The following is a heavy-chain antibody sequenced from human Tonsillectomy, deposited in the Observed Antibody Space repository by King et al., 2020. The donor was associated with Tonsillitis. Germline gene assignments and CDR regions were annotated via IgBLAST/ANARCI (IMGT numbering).Heavy chain of an antibody. J-gene: IGHJ4*02. CDR3: ARSGGDYGDYGY. CDR1: GFTFSSYW. V-gene: IGHV3-74*01. D-gene: IGHD4-17*01. Sequence: VQLVESGGGLVQPGGSLRLSCAASGFTFSSYWMHWVRQAPGKGLVWVSRINSDGSTTSYADSVKGRFTISRDNAKNTLNLQMNSLRAEDTAVYYCARSGGDYGDYGYWGQGTLVTVSS. CDR2: INSDGSTT.